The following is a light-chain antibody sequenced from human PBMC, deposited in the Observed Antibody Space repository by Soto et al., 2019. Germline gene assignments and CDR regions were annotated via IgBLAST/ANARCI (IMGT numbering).Light chain of an antibody. J-gene: IGLJ2*01. Sequence: QSALTQPASVSGSPGQSITISCTGSSSDVGAYNYVSWYQQHPGKAPRLMIYELTNRPSGVSNRFSGSKSGNTASLTISGLRAEDEADYYCSSYTSGSTLVVFGGGTKLTVL. V-gene: IGLV2-14*01. CDR3: SSYTSGSTLVV. CDR1: SSDVGAYNY. CDR2: ELT.